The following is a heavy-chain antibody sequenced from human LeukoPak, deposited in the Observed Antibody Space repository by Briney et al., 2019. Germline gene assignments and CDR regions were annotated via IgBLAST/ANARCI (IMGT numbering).Heavy chain of an antibody. CDR3: ARLLYSGSFHFDY. D-gene: IGHD1-26*01. Sequence: GGSLRLSCAASGFTFSSYSMNWVRQAPGKGLEWVSSISSSSSYIYYADSVKGRFTISRDNAKSSLYLQMNSLRAEDTAVYYCARLLYSGSFHFDYWGQGTLVTVSS. CDR2: ISSSSSYI. J-gene: IGHJ4*02. CDR1: GFTFSSYS. V-gene: IGHV3-21*01.